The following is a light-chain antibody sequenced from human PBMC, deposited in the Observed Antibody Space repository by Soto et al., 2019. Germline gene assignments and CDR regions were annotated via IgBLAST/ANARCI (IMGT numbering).Light chain of an antibody. Sequence: QSALTQPPSASGSPGQSVTISCTGTSRDVGGYNYVSWYQQHPGKAPKLMIYEVSKRPSGVPDRFSGSKSGNTASLTVSGLQAEDEADYYCSSYAGSNNGLYVFGTGTKVTVL. V-gene: IGLV2-8*01. CDR3: SSYAGSNNGLYV. CDR2: EVS. J-gene: IGLJ1*01. CDR1: SRDVGGYNY.